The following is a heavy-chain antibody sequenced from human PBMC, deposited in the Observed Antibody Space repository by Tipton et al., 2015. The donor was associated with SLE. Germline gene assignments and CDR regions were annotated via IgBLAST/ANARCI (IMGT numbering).Heavy chain of an antibody. CDR1: GDSISSNTYY. Sequence: TLSLTCRVSGDSISSNTYYWGWIRQPPGKGLEWIGNTYYGETAYYNPSLKSRVSISVDTSNNQFSLKLNFVTAADTAVYYCASLVVVPAELGIGATEAIDFWGQGTLVTVSS. J-gene: IGHJ4*02. CDR3: ASLVVVPAELGIGATEAIDF. V-gene: IGHV4-39*07. CDR2: TYYGETA. D-gene: IGHD7-27*01.